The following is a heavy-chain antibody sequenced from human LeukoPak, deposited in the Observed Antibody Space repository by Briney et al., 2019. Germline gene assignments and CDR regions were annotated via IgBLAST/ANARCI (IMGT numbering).Heavy chain of an antibody. J-gene: IGHJ3*02. Sequence: PGGSLRLSCAASGFTFSSYEMNWVRQAPGKGLEWVSYVSSSGSSIHYTDSVKGRFIISRDNAKNSLYLQMNSLRAEDTAVYYCARKYCSGSSCITGAYDIWGQGTMITVSS. D-gene: IGHD2-15*01. CDR2: VSSSGSSI. CDR3: ARKYCSGSSCITGAYDI. V-gene: IGHV3-48*03. CDR1: GFTFSSYE.